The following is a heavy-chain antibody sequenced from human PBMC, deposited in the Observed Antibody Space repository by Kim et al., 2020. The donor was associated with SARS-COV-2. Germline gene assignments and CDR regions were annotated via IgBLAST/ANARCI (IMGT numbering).Heavy chain of an antibody. Sequence: GGSLRLSCAASGFTFDDYAMHWARQAPGKGLEWVSGISWNSGSIGYADSVKGRFTISRDNAKNSLYLQMNSLRAEDTALYYCAKGITGDLFFWYFDLWGR. V-gene: IGHV3-9*01. J-gene: IGHJ2*01. CDR3: AKGITGDLFFWYFDL. D-gene: IGHD7-27*01. CDR2: ISWNSGSI. CDR1: GFTFDDYA.